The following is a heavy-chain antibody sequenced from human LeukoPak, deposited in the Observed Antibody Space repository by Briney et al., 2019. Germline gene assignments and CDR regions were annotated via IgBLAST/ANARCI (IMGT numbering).Heavy chain of an antibody. V-gene: IGHV3-21*01. J-gene: IGHJ4*02. Sequence: GGSLRLSCAASGFTFRSYSMNWVRQAPGKGLEWVSSISSSSSYIYYADSVKGRFTISRDNAKNSLYLQMNSLRAEDTAVYYCARVARKQQLASYYFDYWGQGTLVTVSS. CDR1: GFTFRSYS. CDR2: ISSSSSYI. CDR3: ARVARKQQLASYYFDY. D-gene: IGHD6-13*01.